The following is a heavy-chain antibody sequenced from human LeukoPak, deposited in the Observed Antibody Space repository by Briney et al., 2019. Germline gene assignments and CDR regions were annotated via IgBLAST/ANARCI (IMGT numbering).Heavy chain of an antibody. V-gene: IGHV3-30*18. CDR1: GFTFSSYG. J-gene: IGHJ3*02. CDR2: ISYDGSNK. D-gene: IGHD3-10*01. CDR3: ANGYYYGSGSYYKEAFDI. Sequence: GGSLRLSCAASGFTFSSYGMHWVRQAPGKGLEWVAVISYDGSNKYYADSVKGRFTISRDNSKNTLYLQMNSLRAEDTAVYYCANGYYYGSGSYYKEAFDIWGQGTMATVSS.